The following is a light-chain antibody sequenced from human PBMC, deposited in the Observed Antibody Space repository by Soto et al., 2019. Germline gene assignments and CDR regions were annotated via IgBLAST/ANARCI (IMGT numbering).Light chain of an antibody. Sequence: DIQMTQSPSFLSASVGDRVTITCRASQGISNSLVWYQQKPGKVPRLLISSASTLQSGVPSRFRGSGSGTDFTLTITSLQPEDVATYYCQKYKGAPLTFGGGTKVDIK. CDR3: QKYKGAPLT. CDR1: QGISNS. J-gene: IGKJ4*01. CDR2: SAS. V-gene: IGKV1-27*01.